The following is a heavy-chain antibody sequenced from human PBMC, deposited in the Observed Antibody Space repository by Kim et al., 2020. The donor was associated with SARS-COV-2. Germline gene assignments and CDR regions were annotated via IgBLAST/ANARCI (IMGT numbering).Heavy chain of an antibody. V-gene: IGHV4-39*01. Sequence: SETLSLTCTVSGGSISSSSYYWGWIRQPPGKGLEWIGSIYYSGSTYYNPSLKSRVTISVDTSKNQFSLKLSSVTAADTAVYYCARAGGYCSSTSCPGAHYDYWGQGTLVTVSS. CDR1: GGSISSSSYY. D-gene: IGHD2-2*01. CDR3: ARAGGYCSSTSCPGAHYDY. CDR2: IYYSGST. J-gene: IGHJ4*02.